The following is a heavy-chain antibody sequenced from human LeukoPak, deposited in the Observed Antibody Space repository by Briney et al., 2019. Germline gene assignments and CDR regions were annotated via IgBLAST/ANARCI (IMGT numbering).Heavy chain of an antibody. V-gene: IGHV3-7*01. Sequence: GGSLRLSCAASGFTFSSYWMSWVRQAPGKGLERVANIKQDGSEKYYVDSVKGRFTISRDNAKNSLYLQMNSLRAEDTAVYYCARDGIMVRGVLYLYYYYYGMDVWGQGTTVTVSS. J-gene: IGHJ6*02. CDR3: ARDGIMVRGVLYLYYYYYGMDV. D-gene: IGHD3-10*01. CDR1: GFTFSSYW. CDR2: IKQDGSEK.